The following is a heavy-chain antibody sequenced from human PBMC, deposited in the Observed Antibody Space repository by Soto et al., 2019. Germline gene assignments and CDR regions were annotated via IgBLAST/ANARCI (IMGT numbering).Heavy chain of an antibody. V-gene: IGHV5-51*01. CDR2: IYPGDSDT. CDR3: ARSRRGAYSSGWYSPSGYYNYGIDV. D-gene: IGHD6-13*01. CDR1: GYSFNTNW. J-gene: IGHJ6*02. Sequence: LKISCKGSGYSFNTNWIGWVRQMPGKGLEWMGIIYPGDSDTRYSPSFQGQVTISADKSINTAYLQWSSLRASDTAMYYCARSRRGAYSSGWYSPSGYYNYGIDVWGQGTKVTVSS.